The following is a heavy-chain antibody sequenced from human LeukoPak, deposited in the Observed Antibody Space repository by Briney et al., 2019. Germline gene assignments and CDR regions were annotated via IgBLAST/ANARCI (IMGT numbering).Heavy chain of an antibody. J-gene: IGHJ5*02. CDR2: IIPIFGTA. Sequence: SVKVSCKASGGTFSSYAISWVRQAPGQGLEWMGGIIPIFGTANYAQEFQGRVTITTDESTSTAYMELSSLRSEDTAVYYCARDHQWLKLGGWFDPWGQGTLVTVSS. CDR1: GGTFSSYA. CDR3: ARDHQWLKLGGWFDP. V-gene: IGHV1-69*05. D-gene: IGHD6-19*01.